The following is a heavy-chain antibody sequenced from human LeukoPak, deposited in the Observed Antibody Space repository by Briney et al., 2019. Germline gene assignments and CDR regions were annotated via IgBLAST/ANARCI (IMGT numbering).Heavy chain of an antibody. V-gene: IGHV3-30-3*01. CDR3: AKDAELLGYEGPDY. D-gene: IGHD2-8*01. J-gene: IGHJ4*02. Sequence: GGSLRLSCAASGFTFSSYAMHWVRQAPGKGLEWVAVISYDGSNKYYADSVKGRFTISRDNSKNTLYLQMNSLRAEDTAVYYCAKDAELLGYEGPDYWGQGTLVTVSS. CDR1: GFTFSSYA. CDR2: ISYDGSNK.